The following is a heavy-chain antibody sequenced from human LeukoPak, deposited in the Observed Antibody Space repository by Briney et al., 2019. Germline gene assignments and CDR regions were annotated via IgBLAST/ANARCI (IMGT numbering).Heavy chain of an antibody. CDR3: ARVGGAYSSSSGIGY. CDR2: IYYSGST. V-gene: IGHV4-39*07. CDR1: GGSISSSSYY. J-gene: IGHJ4*02. Sequence: PSETLSLTCTVSGGSISSSSYYWGWIRQPPGKGLEWIGSIYYSGSTYYNPSLKSRVTISVDKSKNQFSLKLSSVTAADTAVYYCARVGGAYSSSSGIGYWGQGTLVTVSS. D-gene: IGHD6-6*01.